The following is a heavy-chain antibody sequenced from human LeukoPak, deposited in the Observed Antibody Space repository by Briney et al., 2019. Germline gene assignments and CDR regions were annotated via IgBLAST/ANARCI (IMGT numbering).Heavy chain of an antibody. V-gene: IGHV4-4*07. J-gene: IGHJ4*02. D-gene: IGHD6-19*01. CDR3: ARESGYSSGWSYFDY. CDR1: GGSLSSYY. Sequence: SETLSLTCTVSGGSLSSYYWSWIRQPAGKELEWIGRIYPSGSTNYNPSLKSRVTISVDTSKNQFSLKVYSVTAADTAVYYCARESGYSSGWSYFDYWGQGTLVTVSS. CDR2: IYPSGST.